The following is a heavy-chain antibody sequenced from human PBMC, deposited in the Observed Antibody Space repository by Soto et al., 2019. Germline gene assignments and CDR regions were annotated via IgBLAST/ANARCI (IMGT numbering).Heavy chain of an antibody. V-gene: IGHV4-39*01. J-gene: IGHJ4*02. CDR2: IHYSGST. Sequence: SETLSLTCTVSGGSISSSSYYWGWIRQPPGKGLECIGSIHYSGSTYYNPSLKSRVTISVDTSKNQFSLKLSSVTAADTAVYYCASFTGIGTLFDYWGQGTLVTVSS. CDR1: GGSISSSSYY. CDR3: ASFTGIGTLFDY.